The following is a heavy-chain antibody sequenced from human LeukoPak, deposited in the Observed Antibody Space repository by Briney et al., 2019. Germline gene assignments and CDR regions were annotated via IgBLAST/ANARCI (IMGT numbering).Heavy chain of an antibody. CDR1: GYTFTSYY. J-gene: IGHJ4*02. V-gene: IGHV1-46*01. CDR2: INPSGGST. CDR3: ARDLTVDTAMVGGDY. D-gene: IGHD5-18*01. Sequence: ASVKVSCKASGYTFTSYYMRWVRQAPGQGLEWMGIINPSGGSTSYAQKFQGRVTMTRDTSTSTVYMELSSLRSEDTAVYYCARDLTVDTAMVGGDYWGQGTLVTVSS.